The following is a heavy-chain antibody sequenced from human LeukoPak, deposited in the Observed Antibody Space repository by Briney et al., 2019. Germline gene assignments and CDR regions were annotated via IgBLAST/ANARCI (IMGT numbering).Heavy chain of an antibody. V-gene: IGHV3-23*01. J-gene: IGHJ4*02. CDR1: GFTFSSYA. D-gene: IGHD6-13*01. CDR3: AKASIPRIAAAGTIDY. Sequence: GGSLRLSCAASGFTFSSYAMSWVRQAPGKGLEWVSAISGSGGSTYYADSVKGRFTISRDNSKNTLYLHMNSLRAEDTAVYYCAKASIPRIAAAGTIDYWGQGTLVTVSS. CDR2: ISGSGGST.